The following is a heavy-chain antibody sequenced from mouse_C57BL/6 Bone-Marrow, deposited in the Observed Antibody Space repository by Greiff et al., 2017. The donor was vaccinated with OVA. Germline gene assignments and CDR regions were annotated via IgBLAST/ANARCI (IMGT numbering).Heavy chain of an antibody. Sequence: QVQLKESGPELVKPGASVKISCKASGYAFSSSWMNWVKQRPGKGLEWIGRIYPGDGDTNYNGKFKGKATLTADKSSSTAYMQLSSLTSEDSAVYFCAREGDLLWLRRRGFDYWGQGTTLTVSS. J-gene: IGHJ2*01. CDR2: IYPGDGDT. D-gene: IGHD2-2*01. CDR1: GYAFSSSW. V-gene: IGHV1-82*01. CDR3: AREGDLLWLRRRGFDY.